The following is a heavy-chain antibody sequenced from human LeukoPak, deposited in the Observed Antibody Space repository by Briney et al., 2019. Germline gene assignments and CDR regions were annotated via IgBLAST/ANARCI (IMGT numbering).Heavy chain of an antibody. CDR1: GYSISSGYY. Sequence: SETLSLTCTVSGYSISSGYYWGWIRQPPGKGLEWIGSIYHSGSTYYNPSLKSRVTISVDTSKNRFSLKLSSVTAADTAVYYCARQGYSSSWYYNNWFDPWGQGTLVTVSS. J-gene: IGHJ5*02. D-gene: IGHD6-13*01. CDR2: IYHSGST. V-gene: IGHV4-38-2*02. CDR3: ARQGYSSSWYYNNWFDP.